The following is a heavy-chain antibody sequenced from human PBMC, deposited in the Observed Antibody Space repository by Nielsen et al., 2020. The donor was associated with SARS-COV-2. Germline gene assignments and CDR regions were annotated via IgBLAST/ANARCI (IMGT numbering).Heavy chain of an antibody. D-gene: IGHD3-10*01. CDR1: GFTFSSYS. J-gene: IGHJ3*02. Sequence: GESLKISCAASGFTFSSYSMNWVRQAPGKGLEWVSYISSSSSTIYYADSVKGRFTISRDNAKNSLYLQMNSLRDEDTAVYYCARDPPNHYYYGSGSRAFDIWGQGTMVTVSS. CDR3: ARDPPNHYYYGSGSRAFDI. CDR2: ISSSSSTI. V-gene: IGHV3-48*02.